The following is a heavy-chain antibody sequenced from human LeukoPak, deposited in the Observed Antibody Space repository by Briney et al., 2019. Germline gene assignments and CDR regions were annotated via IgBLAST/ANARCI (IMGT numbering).Heavy chain of an antibody. D-gene: IGHD1-26*01. CDR1: GGTVSSYA. Sequence: SVKVSCKASGGTVSSYAISWVRQAPGQGLEWMGRIIPILGIANYAQKFQGRVTITADKSTSTAYMELSSLRSEDTAVYYCARDVGPPYSGSFDYWGQGTLVTVSS. J-gene: IGHJ4*02. CDR3: ARDVGPPYSGSFDY. CDR2: IIPILGIA. V-gene: IGHV1-69*04.